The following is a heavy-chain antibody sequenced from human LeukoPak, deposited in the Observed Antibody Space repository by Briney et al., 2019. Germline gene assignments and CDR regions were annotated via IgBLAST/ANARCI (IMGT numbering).Heavy chain of an antibody. CDR2: INPSGGST. J-gene: IGHJ6*03. CDR1: GYTFTSCY. V-gene: IGHV1-46*01. D-gene: IGHD3-10*01. Sequence: ASVEVSCKASGYTFTSCYMHWVRQAPGQGLEWMGIINPSGGSTSYAQKFQGRVTMTRDMSTSTVYMELSSLRSEDTAVYYCARARNLYGSRSPYYYYYYMDVWGKGTTVTVSS. CDR3: ARARNLYGSRSPYYYYYYMDV.